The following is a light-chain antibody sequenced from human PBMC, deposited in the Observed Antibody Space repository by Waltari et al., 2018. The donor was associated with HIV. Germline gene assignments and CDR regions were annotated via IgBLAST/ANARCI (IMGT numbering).Light chain of an antibody. CDR1: QSGRRH. J-gene: IGKJ5*01. Sequence: NVVPQSPATLSLSPGDTAAPSCRARQSGRRHLAWYQQKPGQAPRLLIYDASNRATGIPARFSCGGAGTDFTLTISSLEPEDSAVYYCQQGYNWPTFGQGTRLEIK. CDR2: DAS. V-gene: IGKV3-11*01. CDR3: QQGYNWPT.